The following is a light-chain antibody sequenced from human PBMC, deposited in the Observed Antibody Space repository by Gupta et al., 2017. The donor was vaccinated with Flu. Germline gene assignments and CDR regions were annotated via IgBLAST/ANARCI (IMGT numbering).Light chain of an antibody. CDR2: DYR. V-gene: IGLV3-21*02. CDR1: NIGSKS. CDR3: QVWDSSSDNFYV. Sequence: SSVLTQPPSAAVAARQTARITCGGNNIGSKSVHWYQQKPGQAPVLVVYDYRDRPSGVAERFSGSNSGDTTTVTISIVEAGDEADYYCQVWDSSSDNFYVFGTGTKVTVL. J-gene: IGLJ1*01.